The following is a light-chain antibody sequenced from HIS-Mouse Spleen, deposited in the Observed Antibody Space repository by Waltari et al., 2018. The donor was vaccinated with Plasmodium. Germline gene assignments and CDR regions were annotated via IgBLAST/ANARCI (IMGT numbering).Light chain of an antibody. V-gene: IGLV2-23*01. CDR2: EGS. J-gene: IGLJ2*01. CDR3: CSYAGSSTLV. Sequence: QSALTQPPSVSGSPGQSIPISCTGTSSDVGSSNLVSWYQQHPGKAPKLMIYEGSKRPSGVSNRFSGSKSGNTASLTISGLQAEDEADYYCCSYAGSSTLVFGGGTKLTVL. CDR1: SSDVGSSNL.